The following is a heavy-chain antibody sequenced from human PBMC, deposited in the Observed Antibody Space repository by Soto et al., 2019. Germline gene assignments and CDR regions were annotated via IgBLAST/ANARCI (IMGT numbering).Heavy chain of an antibody. D-gene: IGHD7-27*01. CDR3: AKAWGIDY. CDR1: GFTFSSYT. CDR2: ISGSGSST. Sequence: EVQLLESGGGLVEPGGSRRLSCAASGFTFSSYTMSWVRQAPGKGLEWVSTISGSGSSTYSADSVKGRFTISRDNSQNPLYLQMNSLRVEDTAIYYCAKAWGIDYWGQGPLVTVSS. V-gene: IGHV3-23*01. J-gene: IGHJ4*02.